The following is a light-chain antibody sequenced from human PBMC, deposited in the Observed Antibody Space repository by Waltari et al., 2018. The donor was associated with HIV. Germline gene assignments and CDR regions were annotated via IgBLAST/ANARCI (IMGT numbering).Light chain of an antibody. V-gene: IGLV3-19*01. Sequence: SSELTQDAVVSVAFGQTVRITCQGDSLRKYSADWYQQKPGPGPVVVMYGKDNRTSGIPARFSGYRSGNTSSLSITGAQAEDEADYYCDSRHNNDKPHVFGTGTKVIV. CDR2: GKD. CDR3: DSRHNNDKPHV. J-gene: IGLJ1*01. CDR1: SLRKYS.